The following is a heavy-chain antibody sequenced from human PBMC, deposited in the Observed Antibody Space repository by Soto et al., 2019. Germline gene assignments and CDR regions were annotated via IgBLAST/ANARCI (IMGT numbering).Heavy chain of an antibody. Sequence: TSETLSLTCSVSGGSISSNIYYWAWIRQPPGKGLEWIGTISYRGSTSYNPSLKSRVTISVDTSKNQFSLKLSSVTAADTAVYYCARGGYGSGRGRNWFDPWGQGTLVTVSS. J-gene: IGHJ5*02. D-gene: IGHD3-10*01. CDR1: GGSISSNIYY. CDR2: ISYRGST. CDR3: ARGGYGSGRGRNWFDP. V-gene: IGHV4-39*07.